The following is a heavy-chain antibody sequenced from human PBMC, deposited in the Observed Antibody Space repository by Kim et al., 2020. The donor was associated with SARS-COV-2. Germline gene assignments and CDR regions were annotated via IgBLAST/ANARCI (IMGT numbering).Heavy chain of an antibody. CDR1: GGSVSSNSWN. J-gene: IGHJ4*01. V-gene: IGHV4-39*01. CDR2: TGYIGNT. D-gene: IGHD6-19*01. Sequence: SETLSLTCTVSGGSVSSNSWNWVRKRQANGTGLEWISTTGYIGNTYSNPTINRRITITANTSNNQFLLKHSTVTDAASVAYCSEGHHSYSSDCYDSFDY. CDR3: EGHHSYSSDCYDSFDY.